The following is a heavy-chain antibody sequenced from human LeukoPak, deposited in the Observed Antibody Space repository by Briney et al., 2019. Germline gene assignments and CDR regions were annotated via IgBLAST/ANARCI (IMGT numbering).Heavy chain of an antibody. CDR2: IYYSGST. CDR1: GGSISSYY. J-gene: IGHJ4*02. V-gene: IGHV4-59*01. CDR3: ARVMSGYSYGYPDY. Sequence: PSETLSLTCTVSGGSISSYYWSWIRQPPGKGLEWIGYIYYSGSTNYNPSLKSRVTISVDTSKNQFSLKLSSATAADTAVYYCARVMSGYSYGYPDYWGQGTLVTVSS. D-gene: IGHD5-18*01.